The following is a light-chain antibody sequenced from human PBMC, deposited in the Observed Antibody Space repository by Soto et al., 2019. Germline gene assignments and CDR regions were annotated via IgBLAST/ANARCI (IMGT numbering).Light chain of an antibody. CDR1: SSNIGSNT. Sequence: QSVLTQPPSVSGTPGQRVTISCSGSSSNIGSNTVNWYQQFPGTAPRLLIYSSYQRPSGVPDRFSGSQSGTSASLAISGLQSDDEADYYCNSYAGGNNLVFGGGTQLTVL. CDR3: NSYAGGNNLV. J-gene: IGLJ2*01. CDR2: SSY. V-gene: IGLV1-44*01.